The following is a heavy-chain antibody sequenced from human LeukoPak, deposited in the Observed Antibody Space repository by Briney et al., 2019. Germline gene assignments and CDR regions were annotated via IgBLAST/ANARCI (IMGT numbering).Heavy chain of an antibody. CDR3: ARVPTTYYYDSSGYYNHY. CDR1: GGTFSRYA. Sequence: ASVKVSCKASGGTFSRYAISWVRQAPGQGHEWMGGIIPIFGTANYAQKFQGRVTITTDESTSTAYMELSSLRSEDTAVYYCARVPTTYYYDSSGYYNHYWGQGTLVTVSS. CDR2: IIPIFGTA. V-gene: IGHV1-69*05. J-gene: IGHJ4*02. D-gene: IGHD3-22*01.